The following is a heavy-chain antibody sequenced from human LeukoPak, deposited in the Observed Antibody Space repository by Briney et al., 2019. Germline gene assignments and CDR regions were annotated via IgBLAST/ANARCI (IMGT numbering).Heavy chain of an antibody. CDR1: SGSFSGYY. J-gene: IGHJ5*02. CDR3: ARFQTRMAAAATHWFDP. D-gene: IGHD6-13*01. V-gene: IGHV4-34*01. CDR2: INHSGST. Sequence: SETLSLTCAVYSGSFSGYYWSWIRQPPGKGLEWIGEINHSGSTNYNPSLKSRVTISVDTSKNQFSLKLSSVTAADTAVYYCARFQTRMAAAATHWFDPWGQGTLVTVSS.